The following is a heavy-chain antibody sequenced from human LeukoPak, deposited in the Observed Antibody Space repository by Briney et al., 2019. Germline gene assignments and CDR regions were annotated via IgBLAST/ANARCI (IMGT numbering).Heavy chain of an antibody. CDR2: IIPIFGTA. CDR1: GGTFSSYA. D-gene: IGHD3-22*01. J-gene: IGHJ5*02. CDR3: AEEVYYDSSGYYPNWFDP. V-gene: IGHV1-69*01. Sequence: GASVKVSCKASGGTFSSYAISWVRQAPGQGLEWMGGIIPIFGTANYAQKFQGRVTITADESTSTAYMELSSLRSEDTAVYYCAEEVYYDSSGYYPNWFDPWGQGTLSPSPQ.